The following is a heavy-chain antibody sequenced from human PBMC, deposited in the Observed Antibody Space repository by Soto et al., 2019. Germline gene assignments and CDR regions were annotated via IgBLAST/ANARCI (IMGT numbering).Heavy chain of an antibody. Sequence: VASVKVSCKVSGYTLTELSMHWVRQAPGKGLEWMGGFDPEDGETIYTQKFQGRVTMTEDTSTDTAYMELSSLRSEDTAVYYCATELSAYCGGDCYGAFDIWGQGTMVTVSS. CDR2: FDPEDGET. J-gene: IGHJ3*02. D-gene: IGHD2-21*01. CDR1: GYTLTELS. V-gene: IGHV1-24*01. CDR3: ATELSAYCGGDCYGAFDI.